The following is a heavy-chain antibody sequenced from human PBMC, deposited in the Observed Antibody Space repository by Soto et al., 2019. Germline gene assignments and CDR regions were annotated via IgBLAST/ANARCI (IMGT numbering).Heavy chain of an antibody. J-gene: IGHJ6*02. D-gene: IGHD3-3*01. CDR3: ARASYYDFWSGYYWQSDYYYYYGMDV. CDR2: MNPNSGNT. Sequence: ASVKVSCKASGYTFTSYDINWVRQATGQGLEWMGWMNPNSGNTGYAQKFQGRVTMTRNTSISTAYMELSSLRSEDTAVYYCARASYYDFWSGYYWQSDYYYYYGMDVWGQWTTVTVSS. V-gene: IGHV1-8*01. CDR1: GYTFTSYD.